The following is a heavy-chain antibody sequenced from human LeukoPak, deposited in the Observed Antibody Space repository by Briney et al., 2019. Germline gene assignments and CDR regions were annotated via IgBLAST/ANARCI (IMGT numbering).Heavy chain of an antibody. Sequence: SETLSLTCTVSGGSISSYYWSWIRQPPEKGLEWIGYIYYSGSTNYNPSLKSRVTISVDTSKNQFSLKLSSVTAADTAVYYCARDSTGDIDYWGQGTLVTVSS. D-gene: IGHD7-27*01. CDR3: ARDSTGDIDY. J-gene: IGHJ4*02. V-gene: IGHV4-59*01. CDR2: IYYSGST. CDR1: GGSISSYY.